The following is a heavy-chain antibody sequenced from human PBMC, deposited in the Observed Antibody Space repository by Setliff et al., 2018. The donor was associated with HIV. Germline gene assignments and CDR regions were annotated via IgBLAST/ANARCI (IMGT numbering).Heavy chain of an antibody. CDR3: AKGSGFHDY. J-gene: IGHJ4*02. CDR1: GFSVGDNY. V-gene: IGHV3-53*01. CDR2: IYAAGAT. Sequence: GGSLRLSCEISGFSVGDNYMTWVRQTPKMGLEWVSLIYAAGATYYADSVEGRFTISRDTSTNTLYLQMHSLRADDTAVYYCAKGSGFHDYWGQGNLVTVSS. D-gene: IGHD6-19*01.